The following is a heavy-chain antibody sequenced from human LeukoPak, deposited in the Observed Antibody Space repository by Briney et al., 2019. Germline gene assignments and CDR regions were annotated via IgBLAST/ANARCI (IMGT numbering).Heavy chain of an antibody. D-gene: IGHD2-2*01. CDR2: INGRGSTI. CDR3: AKAYGYCTTTSCSHEEFDY. CDR1: GVTFSNYE. V-gene: IGHV3-48*03. Sequence: GGSLRLSCAASGVTFSNYEMNWVRQAPGKGLEWISYINGRGSTINYADSVKGRFTISRDNAKNSLYLQMYSLRVEDTAVYYCAKAYGYCTTTSCSHEEFDYWGQGTLVTVSS. J-gene: IGHJ4*02.